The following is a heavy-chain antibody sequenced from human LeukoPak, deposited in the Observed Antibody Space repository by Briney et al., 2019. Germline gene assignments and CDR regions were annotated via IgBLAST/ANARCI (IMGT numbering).Heavy chain of an antibody. CDR1: GFTFSSNG. Sequence: GRSLRLSCAASGFTFSSNGMHWVRQAPGKGLEWVAVIWYDGSKKYYADSVKGRFTISRDNSKNTLDLQMDSLRAEDTAVYYCARMSGSHIDSWGQGTLVTVSS. V-gene: IGHV3-33*01. J-gene: IGHJ4*02. CDR2: IWYDGSKK. D-gene: IGHD1-26*01. CDR3: ARMSGSHIDS.